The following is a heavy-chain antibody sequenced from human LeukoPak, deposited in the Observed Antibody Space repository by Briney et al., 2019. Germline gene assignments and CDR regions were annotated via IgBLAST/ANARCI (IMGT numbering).Heavy chain of an antibody. D-gene: IGHD6-19*01. CDR1: GFTFSNYW. J-gene: IGHJ4*02. Sequence: GGSLRLSCAASGFTFSNYWMHWVRQAPGKGLVWVSRINSDGSSRNYADSVKGRFTISRDNAKNTLYLQMNSLRGEDTAVYYCGKTTTGYSSGQKPAWPVDYWGQGTLVTVSS. V-gene: IGHV3-74*01. CDR2: INSDGSSR. CDR3: GKTTTGYSSGQKPAWPVDY.